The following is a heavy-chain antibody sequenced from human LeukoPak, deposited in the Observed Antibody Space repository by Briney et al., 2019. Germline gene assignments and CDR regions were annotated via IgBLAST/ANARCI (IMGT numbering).Heavy chain of an antibody. Sequence: PGGSPRLSCAASGFTLDDYTMHWVRQAPGKGLEWVGFIRSKAYGGTTEYAASVKGRFTISRDDSKSIAYLQMNSLKTEDTAVYYCTRDEYGLVSGPYYDYWGQGTLVTVSS. CDR3: TRDEYGLVSGPYYDY. CDR2: IRSKAYGGTT. D-gene: IGHD6-19*01. J-gene: IGHJ4*02. V-gene: IGHV3-49*04. CDR1: GFTLDDYT.